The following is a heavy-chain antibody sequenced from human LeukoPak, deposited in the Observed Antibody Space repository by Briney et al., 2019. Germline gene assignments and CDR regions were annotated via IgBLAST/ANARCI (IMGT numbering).Heavy chain of an antibody. CDR3: ATATRIAAAGTFDP. V-gene: IGHV4-34*01. Sequence: PSETLSLTCAVYGGSFSGYYWSWIRQPPGKGLEWIGEIYHSGSTNYNPSLKSRVTISVDKSKNQFSLKLSSVTAADTAVYYCATATRIAAAGTFDPWGQGTLVTVSS. CDR2: IYHSGST. J-gene: IGHJ5*02. D-gene: IGHD6-13*01. CDR1: GGSFSGYY.